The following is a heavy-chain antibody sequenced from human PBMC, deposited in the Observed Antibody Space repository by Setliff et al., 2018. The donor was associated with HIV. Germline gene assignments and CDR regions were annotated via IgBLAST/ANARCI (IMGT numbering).Heavy chain of an antibody. D-gene: IGHD6-25*01. CDR3: ARSQRLPGLQPPYWYFDL. CDR1: GESFSDSY. CDR2: ISHTGST. Sequence: SETLSLTCAVYGESFSDSYYAWIRQPPGQGLEWIGQISHTGSTTYNSSLKSRVTMSVDSSRNQFSLTLTSMSVPDTAVYFCARSQRLPGLQPPYWYFDLWGRGTLVTVSS. J-gene: IGHJ2*01. V-gene: IGHV4-34*01.